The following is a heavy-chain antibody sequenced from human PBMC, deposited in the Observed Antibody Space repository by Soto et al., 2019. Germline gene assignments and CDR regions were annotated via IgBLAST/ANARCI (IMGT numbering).Heavy chain of an antibody. J-gene: IGHJ6*02. D-gene: IGHD4-4*01. Sequence: PGGSLRLSCVASGFTFSTNALSWVRQAPEKGLEWVSAISDTGRPTYYADSVEGRFTISRDDSARTVFLQMHSLRAEDTAIYYCAKTLPTSGSAPYHYTLDVWGQGTTVTVSS. CDR2: ISDTGRPT. CDR3: AKTLPTSGSAPYHYTLDV. V-gene: IGHV3-23*01. CDR1: GFTFSTNA.